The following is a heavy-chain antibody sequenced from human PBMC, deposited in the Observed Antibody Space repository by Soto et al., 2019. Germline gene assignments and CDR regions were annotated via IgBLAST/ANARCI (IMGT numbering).Heavy chain of an antibody. Sequence: QVQLQESGPGLVKPLETLSLTCTVSGGSISSYYWSWIRQPPGKGLEWIGYIYYSGSTNYNPSLKRRVTISVDTSKNQFSLKLSSVTAADTAVYYCARILCSSTSCWIDYWGQGTLVTVSS. CDR2: IYYSGST. V-gene: IGHV4-59*08. CDR3: ARILCSSTSCWIDY. D-gene: IGHD2-2*01. CDR1: GGSISSYY. J-gene: IGHJ4*02.